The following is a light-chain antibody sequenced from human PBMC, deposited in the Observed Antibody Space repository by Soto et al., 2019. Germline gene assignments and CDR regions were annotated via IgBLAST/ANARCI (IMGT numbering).Light chain of an antibody. J-gene: IGLJ2*01. CDR2: GDT. V-gene: IGLV1-40*01. CDR1: SSNIGAGYD. CDR3: QSYDSSLSVVV. Sequence: QSVLTQPPSVSGAPGQRVIISCTRSSSNIGAGYDVKWYQQLPGTAPKLLIYGDTNRPSGVPDRFSGSKSGTSASLAITGLQTEDEADYYCQSYDSSLSVVVFGGGTKVTVL.